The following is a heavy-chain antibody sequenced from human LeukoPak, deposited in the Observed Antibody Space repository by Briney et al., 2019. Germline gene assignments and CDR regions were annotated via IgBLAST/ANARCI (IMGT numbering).Heavy chain of an antibody. CDR2: INWNGAST. Sequence: GGSLRLSCAASGFSFDDLGMTWVRQVPGKGLEWVAVINWNGASTGYADSVRGRFTTSRDNAKNSLYLQMNSLRAEDTALYYCARAVCPTIKFCDSSYFMDVWGKGTTVNVS. D-gene: IGHD6-6*01. CDR3: ARAVCPTIKFCDSSYFMDV. CDR1: GFSFDDLG. J-gene: IGHJ6*03. V-gene: IGHV3-20*04.